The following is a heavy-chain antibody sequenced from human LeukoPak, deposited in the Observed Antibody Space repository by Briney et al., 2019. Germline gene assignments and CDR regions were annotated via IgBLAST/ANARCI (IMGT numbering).Heavy chain of an antibody. CDR3: ARTDYYSYMDV. V-gene: IGHV4-38-2*02. Sequence: SETLSLTCTVSGHSISSGYYWGWIRQPPGKGLEWIGTIYHSGRTYYNPSLESRVAISVDTSKNQFSLKLSSVTAADTAVFYCARTDYYSYMDVWGKGTTVTVSS. J-gene: IGHJ6*03. CDR1: GHSISSGYY. CDR2: IYHSGRT.